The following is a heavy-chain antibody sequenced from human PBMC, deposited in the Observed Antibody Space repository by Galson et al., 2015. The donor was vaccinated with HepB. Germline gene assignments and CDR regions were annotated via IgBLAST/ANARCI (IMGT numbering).Heavy chain of an antibody. J-gene: IGHJ6*02. D-gene: IGHD4-17*01. CDR3: ARDDLGDDYGDYERWYYGMDV. Sequence: SLRLSCAASGFTFSSYWMHWVRQAPGKGLVWVSRINSDGSSTSYADSVKGRFTISRDNAKNTLYLQMNSLRAEDTAVYYCARDDLGDDYGDYERWYYGMDVWGQGTTVTVSS. V-gene: IGHV3-74*01. CDR2: INSDGSST. CDR1: GFTFSSYW.